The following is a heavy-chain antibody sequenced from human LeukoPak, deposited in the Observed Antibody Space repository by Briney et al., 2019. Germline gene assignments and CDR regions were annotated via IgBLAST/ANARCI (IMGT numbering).Heavy chain of an antibody. D-gene: IGHD3-10*01. Sequence: ASVKVPCKASGYTFTAYYIHWVRQAPGQGLEWMGWINPNSGGTNYAQKFQGRVTMTRDTSSSTAYMELGRLRSDDTAVYYCARDHSYYDSGSYSNVDYWGQGTLVTVSS. CDR3: ARDHSYYDSGSYSNVDY. J-gene: IGHJ4*02. V-gene: IGHV1-2*02. CDR1: GYTFTAYY. CDR2: INPNSGGT.